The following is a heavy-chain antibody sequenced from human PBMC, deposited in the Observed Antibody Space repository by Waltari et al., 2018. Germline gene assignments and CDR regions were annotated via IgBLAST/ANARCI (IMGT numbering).Heavy chain of an antibody. J-gene: IGHJ4*02. Sequence: QLQLQESGPGLVKPSETLSLTCTVSGGSIRSSSSYWRWLRQPPGKGLEWIGSIYYSGSTYYNPSLKSRVTISVDTSKNQFSLKLSSVTAADTAVYYCARLSSGWSFDYWGQGTLVTVSS. D-gene: IGHD6-19*01. CDR1: GGSIRSSSSY. CDR3: ARLSSGWSFDY. CDR2: IYYSGST. V-gene: IGHV4-39*07.